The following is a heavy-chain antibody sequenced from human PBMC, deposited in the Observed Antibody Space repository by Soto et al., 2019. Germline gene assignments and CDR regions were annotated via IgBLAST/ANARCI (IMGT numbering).Heavy chain of an antibody. J-gene: IGHJ5*02. CDR2: IYWDDDK. V-gene: IGHV2-5*02. CDR3: AHALLYYGSGSYPPKFAP. CDR1: GFSLSTSGVG. D-gene: IGHD3-10*01. Sequence: SGPTLVNPTQTLTLTCTFSGFSLSTSGVGVGWIRQPPGKALEWLALIYWDDDKRYSPSLKSRLTITKDTSKNQVVLTMTNMDPVDTATYYCAHALLYYGSGSYPPKFAPWGQGTLVPGSS.